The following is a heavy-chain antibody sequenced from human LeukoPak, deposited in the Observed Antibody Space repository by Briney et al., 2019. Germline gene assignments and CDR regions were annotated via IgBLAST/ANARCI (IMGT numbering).Heavy chain of an antibody. CDR3: ARLPLGYCSGTSCLD. D-gene: IGHD2-2*01. CDR2: IIPILGIA. CDR1: GGTFSSYA. V-gene: IGHV1-69*04. Sequence: SVKVSCKASGGTFSSYAISWVRQAPGQGLEWMGRIIPILGIANYAQKFQGRVTITADKSTSTAYMELSSLRSDDTAVYYCARLPLGYCSGTSCLDWGQGTLVTVTS. J-gene: IGHJ4*02.